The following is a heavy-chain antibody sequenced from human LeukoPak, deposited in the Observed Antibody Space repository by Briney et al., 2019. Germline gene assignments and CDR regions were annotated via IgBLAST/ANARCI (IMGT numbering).Heavy chain of an antibody. J-gene: IGHJ6*02. Sequence: GASVKVSCKASGYTFTSYGISWVRQAPGQGLEWMGWISAYNGNTNYAQKLQGRVTMTTDTSTSTAYMELRSLRSDDMAVYYCARADIRYCSGGSCFGYYYYGMDVWGQGTTVTVSS. CDR1: GYTFTSYG. D-gene: IGHD2-15*01. V-gene: IGHV1-18*03. CDR3: ARADIRYCSGGSCFGYYYYGMDV. CDR2: ISAYNGNT.